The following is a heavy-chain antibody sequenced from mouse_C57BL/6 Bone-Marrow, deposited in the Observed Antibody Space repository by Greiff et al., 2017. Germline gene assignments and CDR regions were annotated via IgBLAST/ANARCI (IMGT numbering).Heavy chain of an antibody. CDR3: ARGDDYDDGECCAKDK. V-gene: IGHV1-82*01. Sequence: QVQLKESGPELVKPGASVKISCKASGYAFSSSWMHWVKQRPGQGLEWIGRIYPGDGDTNYNGKFKGKATLTADKSSSTAYMQLSSLTSEDSAVYFCARGDDYDDGECCAKDKWGQGTAVTVSS. D-gene: IGHD2-4*01. J-gene: IGHJ4*01. CDR1: GYAFSSSW. CDR2: IYPGDGDT.